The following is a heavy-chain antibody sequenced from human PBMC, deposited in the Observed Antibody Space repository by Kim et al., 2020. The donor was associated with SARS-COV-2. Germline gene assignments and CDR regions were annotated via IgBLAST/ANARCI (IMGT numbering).Heavy chain of an antibody. CDR2: ISGSGGST. V-gene: IGHV3-23*01. CDR3: TGRNWNDGLVDY. J-gene: IGHJ4*02. Sequence: GGSLRLSCAASGFTFSSYAMSWVRQAPGKGLEWVSAISGSGGSTYYADSVKGRFTISRDNSKNTLYLQMNSLRAEDTAVYYCTGRNWNDGLVDYWGQGTLVTVSS. CDR1: GFTFSSYA. D-gene: IGHD1-1*01.